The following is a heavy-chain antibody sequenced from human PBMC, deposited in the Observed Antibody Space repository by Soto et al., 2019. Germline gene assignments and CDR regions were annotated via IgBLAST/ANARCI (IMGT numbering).Heavy chain of an antibody. CDR1: GGSIRSVTTY. J-gene: IGHJ4*02. CDR2: IYYSGST. V-gene: IGHV4-39*01. CDR3: ATSPLGYFSGWSCYDIQKFDF. D-gene: IGHD5-12*01. Sequence: SETLSLTCTVSGGSIRSVTTYWGWIRQSPGKGLEWVASIYYSGSTYYNPSLKNRVSISIDTSRKQFALNLTSVTAADTALYFCATSPLGYFSGWSCYDIQKFDFWGQGILVTVAS.